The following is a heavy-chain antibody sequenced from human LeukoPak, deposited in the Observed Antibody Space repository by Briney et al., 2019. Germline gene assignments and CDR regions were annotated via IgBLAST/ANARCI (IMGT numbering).Heavy chain of an antibody. CDR3: ARGGFCSGADCRGSFDY. V-gene: IGHV3-74*01. J-gene: IGHJ4*02. CDR1: GFTFINYW. CDR2: INNDGSTT. D-gene: IGHD2-15*01. Sequence: PGGSLRLSCAASGFTFINYWMHWVRQAPGEGLVWVSHINNDGSTTTYADSVKGRFTISRDNAKNTLYLHVNSLRAEDTVVYYCARGGFCSGADCRGSFDYWGQGSLVTVSS.